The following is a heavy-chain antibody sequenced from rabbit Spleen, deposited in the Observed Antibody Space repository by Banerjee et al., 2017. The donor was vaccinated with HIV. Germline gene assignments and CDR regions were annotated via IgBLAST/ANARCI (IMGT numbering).Heavy chain of an antibody. CDR3: ARAGEGGDGYLNL. V-gene: IGHV1S40*01. J-gene: IGHJ4*01. D-gene: IGHD5-1*01. CDR2: IEAGSSGDT. Sequence: QSLEESGGDLVKPGASLTLTCIASGVSFSVSSYMCWVRQAPGKGLEWIACIEAGSSGDTYYASWAKGRFTISKTSSTTVTLQMASLTVADTATYFCARAGEGGDGYLNLWGPGTLVTVS. CDR1: GVSFSVSSY.